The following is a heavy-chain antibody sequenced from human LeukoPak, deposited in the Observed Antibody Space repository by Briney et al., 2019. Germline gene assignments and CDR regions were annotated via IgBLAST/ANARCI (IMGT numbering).Heavy chain of an antibody. CDR1: GFTFSSYG. V-gene: IGHV3-23*01. CDR3: AKVRGSGSYYNALTYFDY. J-gene: IGHJ4*02. D-gene: IGHD1-26*01. CDR2: ISGSGGRT. Sequence: GGSLRLSCAASGFTFSSYGMSWVRQAPGKGLEWVSAISGSGGRTYYADSVKGRFTISRDNSKNTLYLQMNSLRAEDTAVYYCAKVRGSGSYYNALTYFDYWGQGTLVTVSS.